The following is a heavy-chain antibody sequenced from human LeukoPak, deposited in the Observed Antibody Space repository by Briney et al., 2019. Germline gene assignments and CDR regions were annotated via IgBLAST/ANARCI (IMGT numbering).Heavy chain of an antibody. Sequence: ASVKVSCKTSGYTFTGYFMHWLRQAPGQGLEWMGRINPNSGGTSYAQKFQGRVTMTRDTSISTAYMDLSSLTSDDTAVYYCARLKTGATFPPHLDSWGQGTLVIVSA. CDR3: ARLKTGATFPPHLDS. CDR2: INPNSGGT. V-gene: IGHV1-2*06. CDR1: GYTFTGYF. D-gene: IGHD1-1*01. J-gene: IGHJ4*02.